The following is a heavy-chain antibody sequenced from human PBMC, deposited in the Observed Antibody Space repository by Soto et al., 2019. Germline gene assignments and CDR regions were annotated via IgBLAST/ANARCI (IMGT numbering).Heavy chain of an antibody. V-gene: IGHV1-2*02. Sequence: ASVKVSCKASGYTFTGYYMHWVRQAPGQGLEWMGWINPNSGGTNYAQKFQGRVTMTRDTSISTAYMELSRLRSDDTAVYYCARDLRGAVAGTVDYWGQGTLVTVSS. D-gene: IGHD6-19*01. CDR1: GYTFTGYY. J-gene: IGHJ4*02. CDR3: ARDLRGAVAGTVDY. CDR2: INPNSGGT.